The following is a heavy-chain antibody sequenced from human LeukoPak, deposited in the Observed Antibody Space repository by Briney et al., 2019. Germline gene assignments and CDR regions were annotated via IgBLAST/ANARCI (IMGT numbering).Heavy chain of an antibody. J-gene: IGHJ4*02. D-gene: IGHD6-6*01. Sequence: GASVKVSCKASGYTFTGYYMHWVRQAPGQGLEWMGWINPNSGGTNYAQKFQGRVTMTRDTSISTAYMELSRLRSGDTAVYYCARVPRGYSSSLPDYWGQGTLVTVSS. CDR2: INPNSGGT. CDR3: ARVPRGYSSSLPDY. CDR1: GYTFTGYY. V-gene: IGHV1-2*02.